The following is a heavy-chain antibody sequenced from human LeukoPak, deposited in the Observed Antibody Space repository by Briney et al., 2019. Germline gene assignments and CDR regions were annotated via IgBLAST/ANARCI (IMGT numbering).Heavy chain of an antibody. J-gene: IGHJ4*02. CDR1: GLTFNSYG. CDR3: ARDFSLGYSYGCFDY. D-gene: IGHD5-18*01. V-gene: IGHV3-33*01. CDR2: MWYDESAK. Sequence: GRSLRLSCEASGLTFNSYGMHWVRQAPGKGLEWVVIMWYDESAKYYADSVKGRFTISRDNSRNTLYLQMSSLRAEDTGVYYCARDFSLGYSYGCFDYWGQGTLVTVSS.